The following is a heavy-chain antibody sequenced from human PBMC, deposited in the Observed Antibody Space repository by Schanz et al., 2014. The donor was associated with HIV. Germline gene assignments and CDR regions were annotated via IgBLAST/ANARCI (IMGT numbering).Heavy chain of an antibody. CDR2: ISAHNGNT. Sequence: QVQLVQSGGEVKKPGASVKVSCKASGYSFSTYDISWVRQAPGQGLEWMGWISAHNGNTKYVQKLQGRVTMTTDTSTSTAYMELRSLRSDDTAVYYCARAYDRSGYYYGYWGQGTLVTVSS. CDR1: GYSFSTYD. J-gene: IGHJ4*02. CDR3: ARAYDRSGYYYGY. D-gene: IGHD3-22*01. V-gene: IGHV1-18*01.